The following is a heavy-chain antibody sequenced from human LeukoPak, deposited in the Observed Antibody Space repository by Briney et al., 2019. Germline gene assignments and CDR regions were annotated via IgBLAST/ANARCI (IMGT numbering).Heavy chain of an antibody. V-gene: IGHV3-48*03. J-gene: IGHJ4*02. CDR3: ARDGYNYFYFDY. D-gene: IGHD5-24*01. CDR2: ISSSGSTI. Sequence: GSLRLSCAASGFTFSSYEMNWVRQAPGKGLEWVSYISSSGSTIYYADSVKGRFTISRDNAKNSLYLQMNSLRAEDTAVYYCARDGYNYFYFDYWGQGTLVTVSS. CDR1: GFTFSSYE.